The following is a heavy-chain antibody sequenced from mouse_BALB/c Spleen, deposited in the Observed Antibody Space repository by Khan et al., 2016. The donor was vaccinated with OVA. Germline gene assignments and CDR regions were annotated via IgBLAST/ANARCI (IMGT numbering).Heavy chain of an antibody. CDR1: GYTFTSYD. CDR2: IFPGDGGT. Sequence: QVQLQQSGAELVKPGASVKLSCKASGYTFTSYDMNWVRQRPEQGLEWIGWIFPGDGGTKYNEKFKGKATLTTDKSSSTAYMQLSRLTSEDSAFYFGARGGYGGFAYWGQGTLVTVSA. V-gene: IGHV1-85*01. D-gene: IGHD2-14*01. CDR3: ARGGYGGFAY. J-gene: IGHJ3*01.